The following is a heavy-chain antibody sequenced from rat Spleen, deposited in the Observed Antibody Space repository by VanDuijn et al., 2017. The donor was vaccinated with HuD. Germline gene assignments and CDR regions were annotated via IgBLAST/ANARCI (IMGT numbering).Heavy chain of an antibody. J-gene: IGHJ2*01. CDR1: GFSLTSNG. D-gene: IGHD1-2*01. CDR2: VSSGGNT. CDR3: ARGGTIAAIFDY. Sequence: QVQLKESGPGLVQPSQTLSLTCTVSGFSLTSNGVSWVRQPPGKGLEWLAAVSSGGNTYYNSGIKSRLSISRDTSKSQVFLKMNSLQTEDTAMYFCARGGTIAAIFDYWGQGVMVTVSS. V-gene: IGHV2S12*01.